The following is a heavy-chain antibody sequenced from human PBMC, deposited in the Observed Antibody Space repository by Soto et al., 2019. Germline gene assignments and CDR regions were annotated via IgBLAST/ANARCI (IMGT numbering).Heavy chain of an antibody. CDR1: GLIFSNYK. CDR2: INTDGSII. Sequence: GGSLRLSCAASGLIFSNYKMHWVRQAPGKGLVWVSRINTDGSIIDYADSVKGRFTVSRDNAKNTLYLQMNSLRADDTAVYYCARDTDGLHYWGQGTMVTVSS. J-gene: IGHJ4*03. V-gene: IGHV3-74*01. CDR3: ARDTDGLHY.